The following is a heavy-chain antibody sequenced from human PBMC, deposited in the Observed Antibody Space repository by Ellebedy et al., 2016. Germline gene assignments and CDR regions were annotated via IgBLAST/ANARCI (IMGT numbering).Heavy chain of an antibody. CDR2: MNPNSTNT. CDR1: GYTFTNYD. D-gene: IGHD2-2*01. CDR3: ARVPAASYYYYMDV. V-gene: IGHV1-8*01. Sequence: ASVKVSXXASGYTFTNYDINWVRQATGQGLEWMGWMNPNSTNTGYAQKFQGRVTMTRDTSISTAYMELSSLRSEDTAVYYCARVPAASYYYYMDVWGKGTTVTVSS. J-gene: IGHJ6*03.